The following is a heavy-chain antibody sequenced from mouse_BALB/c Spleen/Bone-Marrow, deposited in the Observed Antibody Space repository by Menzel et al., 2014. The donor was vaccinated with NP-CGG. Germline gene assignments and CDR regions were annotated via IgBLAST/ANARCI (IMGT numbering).Heavy chain of an antibody. CDR3: TRQRNWDHYAMDY. Sequence: DVKLVESGGDLVKPGGSLKPSCAASGFTFSTYGMSWVRQTPDKRLEWVATISSGGGYTYYPDSVKGRFTISRDNANNTLYLQMSSLKSEDTAMYYCTRQRNWDHYAMDYWGQGTSVTVSS. CDR1: GFTFSTYG. CDR2: ISSGGGYT. D-gene: IGHD4-1*01. V-gene: IGHV5-6*02. J-gene: IGHJ4*01.